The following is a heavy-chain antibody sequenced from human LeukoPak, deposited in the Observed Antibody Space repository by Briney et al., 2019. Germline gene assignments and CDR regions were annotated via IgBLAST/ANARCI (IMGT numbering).Heavy chain of an antibody. V-gene: IGHV3-23*01. J-gene: IGHJ4*02. Sequence: GGSLRLSCAASGFTFSSYAMTWVRQAPGKGLEWVSGITSGGNTYYADSVKGRFTISRDNSKNTLYLQMNSLRAEDTAVYYCAKDRSGISDYWGQGTLVTVSS. CDR1: GFTFSSYA. CDR2: ITSGGNT. CDR3: AKDRSGISDY. D-gene: IGHD3-10*01.